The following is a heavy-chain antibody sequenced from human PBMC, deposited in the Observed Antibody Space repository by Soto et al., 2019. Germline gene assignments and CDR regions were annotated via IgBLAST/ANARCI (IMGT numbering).Heavy chain of an antibody. V-gene: IGHV4-59*01. CDR1: GDSISTYY. J-gene: IGHJ6*02. CDR2: IYYSGST. Sequence: QVQLQESGPGLVKPSETLSLTCTVSGDSISTYYWSWIRQPPGKGLEWIGYIYYSGSTNYNPSLKCRVTLSVDASNNPVSLKLSSVTAARTAVYYWARFRWGSPCGTDVWGQGTTVTVFS. D-gene: IGHD2-21*01. CDR3: ARFRWGSPCGTDV.